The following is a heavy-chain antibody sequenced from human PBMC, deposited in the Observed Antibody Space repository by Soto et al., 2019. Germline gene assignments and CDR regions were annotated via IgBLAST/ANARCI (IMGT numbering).Heavy chain of an antibody. CDR1: GGSISSSSYY. J-gene: IGHJ4*02. CDR3: ARVYCSGGSCKRYYFDY. Sequence: PSETLSLTCTVSGGSISSSSYYWGWIRQPPGKGLEWIGSIYYSGSTYYNPSLKSRVTISVDTSKNQFSLKLSSVTAADTAVYYCARVYCSGGSCKRYYFDYWGQGTLVTVSS. D-gene: IGHD2-15*01. CDR2: IYYSGST. V-gene: IGHV4-39*07.